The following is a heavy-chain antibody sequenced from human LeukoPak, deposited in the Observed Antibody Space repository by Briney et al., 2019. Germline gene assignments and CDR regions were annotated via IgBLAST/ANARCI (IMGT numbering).Heavy chain of an antibody. Sequence: ASVKVSCKASGYTFTSYGISWVRQAPGQGLEWMGWISAYNGNTNYVQKLQGRVTMTTDTSTSTAYMELRSLRSDDTAVYYCARDRRRVYYYDSSGYPPYAFDIWGQGTMVTVSS. V-gene: IGHV1-18*01. J-gene: IGHJ3*02. D-gene: IGHD3-22*01. CDR2: ISAYNGNT. CDR3: ARDRRRVYYYDSSGYPPYAFDI. CDR1: GYTFTSYG.